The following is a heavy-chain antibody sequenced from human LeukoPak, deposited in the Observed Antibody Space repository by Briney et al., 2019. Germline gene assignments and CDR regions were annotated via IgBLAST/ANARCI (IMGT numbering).Heavy chain of an antibody. Sequence: GSLRLSCTASGFTVSSNYMSWVRQAPGKGLEWVSVIYSGGNTYYADSVKGRFTISRDNSNNTLYLQMNSLRAEDTAVYYCARIKYYYDSRTFDYWGQGTLVTVSS. V-gene: IGHV3-53*01. CDR2: IYSGGNT. CDR1: GFTVSSNY. D-gene: IGHD3-22*01. J-gene: IGHJ4*02. CDR3: ARIKYYYDSRTFDY.